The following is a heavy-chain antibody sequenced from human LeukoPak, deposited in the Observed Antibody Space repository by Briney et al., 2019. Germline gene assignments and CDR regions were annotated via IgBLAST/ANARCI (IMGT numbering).Heavy chain of an antibody. Sequence: KTSETLSLTCTVSGGSISSSSYYWGWIRQPPGKGLEWIGSIYYSGSTYYNPSLKSRVTISVDTSKNQFSLRLSSVTAADTAMYYCAAGYSSSYNDYWGQGTLVTVSS. J-gene: IGHJ4*02. CDR3: AAGYSSSYNDY. V-gene: IGHV4-39*07. CDR1: GGSISSSSYY. D-gene: IGHD6-13*01. CDR2: IYYSGST.